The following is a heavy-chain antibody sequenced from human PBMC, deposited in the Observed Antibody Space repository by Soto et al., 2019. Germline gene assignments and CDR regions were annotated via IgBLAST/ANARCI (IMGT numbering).Heavy chain of an antibody. CDR1: AISFNTYG. D-gene: IGHD3-10*01. V-gene: IGHV3-23*01. J-gene: IGHJ5*02. CDR3: EGQGSPEGWFDP. Sequence: GGTLRLSCAASAISFNTYGVTWVRQAPGKGLEWVSTVTVTGGSTYYADSVKGRFTISRDRSNYTVSLLLNSLRVEDTAIYYCEGQGSPEGWFDPWGQGTLVTVSS. CDR2: VTVTGGST.